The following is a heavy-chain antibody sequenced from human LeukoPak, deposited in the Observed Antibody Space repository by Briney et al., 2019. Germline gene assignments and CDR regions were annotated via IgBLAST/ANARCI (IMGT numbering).Heavy chain of an antibody. V-gene: IGHV1-8*02. CDR1: GYTFTSYD. D-gene: IGHD3-9*01. Sequence: GASVKVSCKASGYTFTSYDINWVRRATGQGLEWMGWMNPNSGNTGYAQKFQGRVTMTTDTSTSTAYMELRSLRSDDTAVYYCARGGYYNILTGYETADAFDIWGQGTMVTVSP. CDR3: ARGGYYNILTGYETADAFDI. CDR2: MNPNSGNT. J-gene: IGHJ3*02.